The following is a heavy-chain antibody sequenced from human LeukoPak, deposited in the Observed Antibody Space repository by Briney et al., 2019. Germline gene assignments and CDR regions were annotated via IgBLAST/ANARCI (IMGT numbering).Heavy chain of an antibody. CDR1: GGSISSGSYY. Sequence: PSETLSLTCTVSGGSISSGSYYWSWIRQPAGKGLEWIGRIYTSGSTNYNPSLKSRVTISVDTSKNQFSLKLSSVTAADTAVYYCARDHQDYGDYVRGPHSDAFDIWGQGTMVTVSS. CDR3: ARDHQDYGDYVRGPHSDAFDI. D-gene: IGHD4-17*01. J-gene: IGHJ3*02. CDR2: IYTSGST. V-gene: IGHV4-61*02.